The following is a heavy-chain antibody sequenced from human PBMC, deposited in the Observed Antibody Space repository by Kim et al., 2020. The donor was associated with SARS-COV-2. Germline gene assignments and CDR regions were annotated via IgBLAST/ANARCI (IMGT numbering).Heavy chain of an antibody. CDR3: ALDPPAHGVLLDV. CDR2: ITADNGDM. J-gene: IGHJ6*01. Sequence: GGSLRLSCAASGFDFNTFAMHWVRQAPGKGLEWVACITADNGDMYYASSVKGRFTASRDSSKNTLYLQMLRLRATDTSYCDYALDPPAHGVLLDV. V-gene: IGHV3-30*02. CDR1: GFDFNTFA. D-gene: IGHD2-2*01.